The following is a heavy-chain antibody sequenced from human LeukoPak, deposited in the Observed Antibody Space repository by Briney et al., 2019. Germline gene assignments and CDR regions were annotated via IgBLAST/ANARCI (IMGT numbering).Heavy chain of an antibody. CDR2: IHYSETT. Sequence: SETLSLTCTVSGGSISSSNYYWGWIRQPPGKGLEWIASIHYSETTYYNPSLKSRVTISVDTSKNQFSLKLSSVTAADTAVYYCVNYYDSSDYQQPNHFDYWGQGTLVTVSS. V-gene: IGHV4-39*01. CDR1: GGSISSSNYY. J-gene: IGHJ4*02. D-gene: IGHD3-22*01. CDR3: VNYYDSSDYQQPNHFDY.